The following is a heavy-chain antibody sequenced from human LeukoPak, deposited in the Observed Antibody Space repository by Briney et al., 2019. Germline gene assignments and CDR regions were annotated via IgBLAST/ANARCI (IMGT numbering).Heavy chain of an antibody. D-gene: IGHD3-22*01. V-gene: IGHV3-30-3*01. CDR1: GFTFSSYA. CDR3: ASNYDSSGYGHDY. CDR2: ISYDGSNK. Sequence: GGSLRLSCAASGFTFSSYAMHWVRQAPGKGLEWVAVISYDGSNKYYADSVKGRFTISRDNSKNTLYLQMNSLRAEDTAVCYCASNYDSSGYGHDYWGQGTLVTVSS. J-gene: IGHJ4*02.